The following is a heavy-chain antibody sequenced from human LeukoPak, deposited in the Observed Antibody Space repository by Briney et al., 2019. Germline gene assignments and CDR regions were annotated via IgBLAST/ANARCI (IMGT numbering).Heavy chain of an antibody. V-gene: IGHV3-30*02. CDR2: IRYDGSNK. CDR3: AKDAWGLEGY. J-gene: IGHJ4*02. CDR1: GLTFSSYG. Sequence: AGGSLRLSCAASGLTFSSYGMHWVRQAPGKGLEWVAFIRYDGSNKYYADSVKGRFTISRDNSKNTLYLQMNSLRAEDTAVYYCAKDAWGLEGYWGQGTLVTVSS. D-gene: IGHD7-27*01.